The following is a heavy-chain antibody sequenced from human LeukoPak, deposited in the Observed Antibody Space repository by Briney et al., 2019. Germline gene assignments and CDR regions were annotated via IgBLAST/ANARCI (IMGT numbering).Heavy chain of an antibody. CDR2: IYYSGST. J-gene: IGHJ4*02. V-gene: IGHV4-59*08. CDR1: GGSISSYY. Sequence: PSETLSLTCTVSGGSISSYYWSWIRQPPGKGLEWIGYIYYSGSTNYNPSLKSRVSISVDTSKNQFSLKLSSVTAADTAVYYCARRDSSSCIAYWGQGTLVTVSS. D-gene: IGHD6-13*01. CDR3: ARRDSSSCIAY.